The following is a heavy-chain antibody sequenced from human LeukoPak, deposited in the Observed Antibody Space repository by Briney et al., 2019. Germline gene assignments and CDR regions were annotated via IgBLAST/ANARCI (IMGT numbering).Heavy chain of an antibody. D-gene: IGHD4-17*01. V-gene: IGHV1-8*03. CDR3: ARGETTVTTLDY. CDR1: GYTFTSYD. CDR2: MNPNSGNT. J-gene: IGHJ4*02. Sequence: ASVKVSCKASGYTFTSYDINWVRQATGQGLEWMGWMNPNSGNTGYAQKFQGRVTITRNTSISTAYVELSSLRSEDTAVYYCARGETTVTTLDYWGQGTLVTVSS.